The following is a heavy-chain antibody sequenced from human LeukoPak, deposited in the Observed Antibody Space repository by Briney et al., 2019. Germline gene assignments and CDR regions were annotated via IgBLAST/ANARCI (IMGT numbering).Heavy chain of an antibody. CDR2: MNPNSGNT. CDR1: GYTFTSYD. V-gene: IGHV1-8*01. J-gene: IGHJ4*02. CDR3: ARRGTMVRGVILGY. Sequence: GASVKVSCKASGYTFTSYDINWVRQATGQGLEWMGWMNPNSGNTGCAQKFQGRVTMTRNTSISTAYMELSSLRSEDTAVYYCARRGTMVRGVILGYWGQGTLVTVSS. D-gene: IGHD3-10*01.